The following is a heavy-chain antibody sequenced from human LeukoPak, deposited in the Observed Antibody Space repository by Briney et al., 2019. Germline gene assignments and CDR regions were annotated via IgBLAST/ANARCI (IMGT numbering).Heavy chain of an antibody. CDR1: GFTFNNYG. V-gene: IGHV3-30*02. J-gene: IGHJ3*02. CDR3: ARSGRGYEDAFDI. D-gene: IGHD5-12*01. CDR2: IRYNGNNQ. Sequence: GGSLRLSCAASGFTFNNYGMHWVRQAPGKGLEWVAFIRYNGNNQYYADSVKGRFTISRDNAKNSLYLQMNSLRAEDTAVYYCARSGRGYEDAFDIWGQGTMVIVSS.